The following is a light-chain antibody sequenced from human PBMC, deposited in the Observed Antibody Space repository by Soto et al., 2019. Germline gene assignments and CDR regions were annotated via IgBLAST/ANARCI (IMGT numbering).Light chain of an antibody. CDR2: AAS. J-gene: IGKJ4*01. CDR1: QGSRND. CDR3: LQHNSDPFT. V-gene: IGKV1-17*01. Sequence: DIQMTQSPSSLSASVGDRVTITCRASQGSRNDLTWYQLKLGKAPKRLITAASSLQSGIPSRFSGSGSGTEFTLTISSLQPEDLATYYCLQHNSDPFTFGGGTKVYIK.